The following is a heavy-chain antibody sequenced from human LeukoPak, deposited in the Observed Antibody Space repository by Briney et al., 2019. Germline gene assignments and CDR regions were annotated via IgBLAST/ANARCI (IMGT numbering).Heavy chain of an antibody. CDR2: INPNSGGT. Sequence: ASVKVSCKASGYTFTGHFMHWVRQAPGQGLEWMGWINPNSGGTYYAQKFQGRVTMTRDTSNSTAYMEMSRLRSDDTAVYYCARETGRRVFYDSSGYLHFWGQGTLVAVSS. D-gene: IGHD3-22*01. CDR1: GYTFTGHF. J-gene: IGHJ4*02. V-gene: IGHV1-2*02. CDR3: ARETGRRVFYDSSGYLHF.